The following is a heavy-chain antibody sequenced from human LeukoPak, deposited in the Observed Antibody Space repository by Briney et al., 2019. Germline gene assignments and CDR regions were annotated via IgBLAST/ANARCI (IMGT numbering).Heavy chain of an antibody. CDR3: ARDRGDYYDSSGYPWDY. J-gene: IGHJ4*02. D-gene: IGHD3-22*01. CDR1: GYTFTSYA. V-gene: IGHV1-69*05. Sequence: SVKVSCKASGYTFTSYAMNWVRQAPGQGLEWMGGIIPIFGTANYAQKFQGRVTMTRDTSTSTVYMELSSLRSEDTAVYYCARDRGDYYDSSGYPWDYWGQGTLVTVSS. CDR2: IIPIFGTA.